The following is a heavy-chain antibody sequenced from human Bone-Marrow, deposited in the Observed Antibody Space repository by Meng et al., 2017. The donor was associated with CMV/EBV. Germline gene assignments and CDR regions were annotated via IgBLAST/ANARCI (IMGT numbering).Heavy chain of an antibody. D-gene: IGHD2-15*01. V-gene: IGHV1-46*01. CDR1: Y. CDR2: ISPSSETT. CDR3: ARADCGGGSCYSFFWGTQQGFDL. J-gene: IGHJ4*02. Sequence: YMHWVRQAPGQGLEWMGVISPSSETTTSAKKFQGRVTMTWDTFTGTVHMELSGLRSEDTAVYYCARADCGGGSCYSFFWGTQQGFDLWGQGTLVTVSS.